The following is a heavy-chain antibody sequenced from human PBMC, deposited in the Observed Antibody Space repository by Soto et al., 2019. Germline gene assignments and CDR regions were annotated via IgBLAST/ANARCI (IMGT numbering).Heavy chain of an antibody. D-gene: IGHD3-22*01. Sequence: SVKVSCKASGDTFSSYAISWVRQAPGQGLEWMGGIIPIFGTANYAQKFQGRVTITADESTSTAYMELSSLRSEDTAVYYCASSYYYDSSGYSRSVYYYYGMDVWGQGTTVTVSS. CDR1: GDTFSSYA. V-gene: IGHV1-69*13. CDR2: IIPIFGTA. CDR3: ASSYYYDSSGYSRSVYYYYGMDV. J-gene: IGHJ6*02.